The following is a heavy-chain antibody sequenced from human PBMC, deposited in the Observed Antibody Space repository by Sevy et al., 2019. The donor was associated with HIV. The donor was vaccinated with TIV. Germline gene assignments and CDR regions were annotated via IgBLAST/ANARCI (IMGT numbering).Heavy chain of an antibody. CDR2: INAYNGNT. CDR3: ARAGLFTILGVVTTTNWFDP. V-gene: IGHV1-18*01. Sequence: ASVKVSCKASGYTFTSYCINWVRQAPGQGLEWMGWINAYNGNTNYAQKLQGRVTMTTDTSTSTAYMELRSLRSDDTAVYYCARAGLFTILGVVTTTNWFDPWGQGTLVTVSS. D-gene: IGHD3-3*01. J-gene: IGHJ5*02. CDR1: GYTFTSYC.